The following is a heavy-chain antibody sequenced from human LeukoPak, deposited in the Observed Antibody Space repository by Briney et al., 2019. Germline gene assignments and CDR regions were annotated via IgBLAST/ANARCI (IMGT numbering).Heavy chain of an antibody. CDR1: GLTVSSNY. Sequence: GGSLRLSCAASGLTVSSNYMSWVRQAPGKGLEWVSVIDSGGSTYYADSGKGRFTISRDNSKNTLYLQMNSLRDEDTAVYYCAREIRYYYGSGSYSDWFDPWGQGTLVTVSS. CDR2: IDSGGST. J-gene: IGHJ5*02. V-gene: IGHV3-53*01. D-gene: IGHD3-10*01. CDR3: AREIRYYYGSGSYSDWFDP.